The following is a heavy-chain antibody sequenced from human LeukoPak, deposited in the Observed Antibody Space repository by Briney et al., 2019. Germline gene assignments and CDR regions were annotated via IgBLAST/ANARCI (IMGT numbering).Heavy chain of an antibody. V-gene: IGHV3-53*01. CDR2: LYSDGNT. CDR3: ARGVEPLAANTLAY. Sequence: GGSLRLSCAASGFTVITNDMTWVHQAPGKGLEWVAVLYSDGNTKYADSVQGRFTISRDNSKNTLYLEMNSLSPDDTAVYYCARGVEPLAANTLAYWGQGTLVTVSS. D-gene: IGHD1-14*01. CDR1: GFTVITND. J-gene: IGHJ4*02.